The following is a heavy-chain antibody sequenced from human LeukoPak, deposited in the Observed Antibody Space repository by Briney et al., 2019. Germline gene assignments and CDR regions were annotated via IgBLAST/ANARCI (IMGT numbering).Heavy chain of an antibody. J-gene: IGHJ4*02. V-gene: IGHV3-30-3*01. CDR1: GFTFSSYA. D-gene: IGHD6-19*01. CDR3: ARDPYSSGWYSYFDY. Sequence: TGGSLRLSCAASGFTFSSYAMHWVRQAPGKGLEWVAVISYDGSNKYYADSVKGRFTISRDNSKNTLYLQMNSLRAEDTAVYYCARDPYSSGWYSYFDYWGQGTLVTVSS. CDR2: ISYDGSNK.